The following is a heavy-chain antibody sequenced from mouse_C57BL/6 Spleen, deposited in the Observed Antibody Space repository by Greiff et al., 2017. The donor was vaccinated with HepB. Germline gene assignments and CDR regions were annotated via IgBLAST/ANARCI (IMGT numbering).Heavy chain of an antibody. CDR2: INTNNGGT. Sequence: EVQLQQSGPELVKPGASVKISCKASGYTFTDYYMNWVQQSHGKSLEWIGDINTNNGGTSYKQKFKGKATLTVDKSSSTSYMELRSLTSEDSAVYYCARVDYYGSSSFAYWGQGTLVTVSA. CDR1: GYTFTDYY. CDR3: ARVDYYGSSSFAY. J-gene: IGHJ3*01. V-gene: IGHV1-26*01. D-gene: IGHD1-1*01.